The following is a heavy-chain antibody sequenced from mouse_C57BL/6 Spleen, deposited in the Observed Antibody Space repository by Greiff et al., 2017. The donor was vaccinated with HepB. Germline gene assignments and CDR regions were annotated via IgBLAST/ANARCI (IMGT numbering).Heavy chain of an antibody. CDR1: GYTFTSYW. D-gene: IGHD1-1*01. J-gene: IGHJ2*01. Sequence: QVQLQQPGAELVMPGASVKLSCKASGYTFTSYWMHWVKQRPGQGLEWIGEIDPSDSYTNYNQKFKGKSTLTVDKSSSTAYMQLSSLTSEDSAVYYCASGITTVKGFDYWGQGTTL. CDR2: IDPSDSYT. CDR3: ASGITTVKGFDY. V-gene: IGHV1-69*01.